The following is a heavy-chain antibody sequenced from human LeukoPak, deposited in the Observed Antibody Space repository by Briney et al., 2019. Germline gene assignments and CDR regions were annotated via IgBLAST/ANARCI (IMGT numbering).Heavy chain of an antibody. CDR2: ISYDGSNK. J-gene: IGHJ6*02. Sequence: GRSLRLSCAASGFSFRNYGMHWVRQAPGKGLEWVAVISYDGSNKYYADSVKGRFTISRDNSKNTLYLQMNSLRAEDTAMYYCAKDVVVVASYYYYGMDVWGQGTTVTVSS. CDR3: AKDVVVVASYYYYGMDV. D-gene: IGHD2-15*01. CDR1: GFSFRNYG. V-gene: IGHV3-30*18.